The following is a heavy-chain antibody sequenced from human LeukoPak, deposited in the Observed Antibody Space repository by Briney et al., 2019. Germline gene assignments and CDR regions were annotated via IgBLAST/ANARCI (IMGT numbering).Heavy chain of an antibody. CDR1: GYTFTSYG. D-gene: IGHD3-9*01. Sequence: ASVKVSCKASGYTFTSYGINWVRQAPGQGIEWMGWISGYNGNTIYAENVQGRVIMTTDTSTSTAYIELGSLRSDDTAVFYCARSSRFDWLLYFDSWGQGTLVTVSS. CDR3: ARSSRFDWLLYFDS. J-gene: IGHJ4*02. CDR2: ISGYNGNT. V-gene: IGHV1-18*01.